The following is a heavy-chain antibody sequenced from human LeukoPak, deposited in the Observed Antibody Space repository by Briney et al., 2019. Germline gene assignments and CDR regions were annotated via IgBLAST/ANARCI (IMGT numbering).Heavy chain of an antibody. J-gene: IGHJ5*02. CDR2: ISGSGAT. Sequence: GGSLRLSCAASGFTFSHHFMTWIRQAPGKGLEWMSYISGSGATYYASSVKGRFTISRDNAKNSLYLQMNSLRAEDTAVYYCARDYYGSGSYHTNWFDPWGQGTLVTVSS. V-gene: IGHV3-69-1*01. CDR3: ARDYYGSGSYHTNWFDP. D-gene: IGHD3-10*01. CDR1: GFTFSHHF.